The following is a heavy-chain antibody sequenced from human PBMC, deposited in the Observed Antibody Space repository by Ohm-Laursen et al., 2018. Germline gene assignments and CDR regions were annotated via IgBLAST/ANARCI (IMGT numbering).Heavy chain of an antibody. D-gene: IGHD5/OR15-5a*01. CDR3: ARIVVSGADAFDI. V-gene: IGHV2-70*04. CDR1: GFSLSTTGMR. CDR2: IYWDIYK. Sequence: TQTLTLTCTFSGFSLSTTGMRVSWIRQPPGKALEWLGRIYWDIYKFYSTSLKTRLTISKDNSKNQVLLTMTNMDPVDTVTYYCARIVVSGADAFDIWGQGTMVTVSS. J-gene: IGHJ3*02.